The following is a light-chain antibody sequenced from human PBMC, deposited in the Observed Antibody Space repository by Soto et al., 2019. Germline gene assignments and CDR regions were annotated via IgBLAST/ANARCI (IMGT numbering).Light chain of an antibody. J-gene: IGKJ1*01. CDR1: QYINTR. CDR2: QTS. CDR3: HQRQSWPRT. V-gene: IGKV3D-15*03. Sequence: EIVMTQSPATLSSFPVDRVTLSCRASQYINTRLAWYQHRPGQAPRLLIYQTSLRAAGIPARFSASGSGTDFTLTISDVQPEDFALYYCHQRQSWPRTCGQGTKGDIK.